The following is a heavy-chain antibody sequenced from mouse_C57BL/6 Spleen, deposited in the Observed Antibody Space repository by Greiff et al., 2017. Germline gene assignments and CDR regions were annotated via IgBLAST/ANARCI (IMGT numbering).Heavy chain of an antibody. Sequence: VQLQQPGAELVRPGTSVKLSCKASGYTFTSYWMHWVQQMPGQGLEWIGVIDPSDSYTNYNQKFKGKATLTVDTSSSTAYMQLSSLTSEDSAVYYCAISFQFYPMDDWGQGTSVTVSS. V-gene: IGHV1-59*01. CDR3: AISFQFYPMDD. CDR2: IDPSDSYT. CDR1: GYTFTSYW. J-gene: IGHJ4*01.